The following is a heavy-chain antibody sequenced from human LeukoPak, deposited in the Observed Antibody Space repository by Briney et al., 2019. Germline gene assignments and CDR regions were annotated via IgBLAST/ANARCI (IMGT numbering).Heavy chain of an antibody. CDR3: AREHWEVDYYDSSGYYFYFDY. CDR1: GYSISSGYY. CDR2: IYHSGST. J-gene: IGHJ4*02. Sequence: SETLSLTCTVSGYSISSGYYWGWIRQPPGKGLEWIGSIYHSGSTYYNPYLKSRVTISVDTSKNQFPLKLSSVTAADTAVYYCAREHWEVDYYDSSGYYFYFDYWGQGTLVTVSS. D-gene: IGHD3-22*01. V-gene: IGHV4-38-2*02.